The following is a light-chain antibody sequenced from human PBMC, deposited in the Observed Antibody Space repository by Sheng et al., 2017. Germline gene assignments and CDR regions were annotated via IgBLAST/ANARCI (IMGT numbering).Light chain of an antibody. CDR2: DVS. J-gene: IGLJ3*02. Sequence: QSALTQPRSVSGSPGQSVTISCTGISTDVDTHNYVSWYQQNPGKAPKLILYDVSARPSGVPDRFSGSKSANTASLTISGLQAEDEADYYCCSYAGSYIWVFGGGTKVTVL. CDR1: STDVDTHNY. CDR3: CSYAGSYIWV. V-gene: IGLV2-11*01.